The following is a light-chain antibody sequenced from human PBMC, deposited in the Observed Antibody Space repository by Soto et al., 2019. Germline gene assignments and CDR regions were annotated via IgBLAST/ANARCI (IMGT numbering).Light chain of an antibody. CDR3: QQYNSYHPS. CDR2: DAS. CDR1: QSISSW. J-gene: IGKJ4*01. Sequence: DIQMTQSPSTLSASVGDRVTITCRASQSISSWLAWYQQKPGKAPKLLIYDASSLESGVPSRFSGSRSETEFTITSSSLQPDDFATHYCQQYNSYHPSFGGGTKVEIK. V-gene: IGKV1-5*01.